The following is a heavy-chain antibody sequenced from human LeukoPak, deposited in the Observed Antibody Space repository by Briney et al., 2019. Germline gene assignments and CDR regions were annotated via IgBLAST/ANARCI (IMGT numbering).Heavy chain of an antibody. Sequence: SETLSLTCTVSGGSISSYYWSWIRQPPGKGLGWIGYIYYSGSTNYNPSLKSRVTISVDTSENQFSLKLSSVTAADTAVYYCARERRSGSLDAFDIWGQGTMVTVSS. CDR1: GGSISSYY. CDR2: IYYSGST. J-gene: IGHJ3*02. V-gene: IGHV4-59*12. D-gene: IGHD1-26*01. CDR3: ARERRSGSLDAFDI.